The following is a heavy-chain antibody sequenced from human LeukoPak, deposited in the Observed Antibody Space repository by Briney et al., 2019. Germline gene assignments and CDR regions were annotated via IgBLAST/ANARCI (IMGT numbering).Heavy chain of an antibody. CDR1: GYTFTSYD. CDR3: ARELYSYGLSGDDAFDI. CDR2: MNPNSGNT. J-gene: IGHJ3*02. Sequence: ASVKVSCKASGYTFTSYDINWVRQATGQGLEWMGWMNPNSGNTGYAQKFQGRVTMTRDMSTSTVYMELSSLRSEDTAVYYCARELYSYGLSGDDAFDIWGQGTMVTVSS. D-gene: IGHD5-18*01. V-gene: IGHV1-8*02.